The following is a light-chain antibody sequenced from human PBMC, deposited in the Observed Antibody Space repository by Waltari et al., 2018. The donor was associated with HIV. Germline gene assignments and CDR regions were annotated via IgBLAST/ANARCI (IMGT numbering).Light chain of an antibody. CDR3: SSYAGSNNWV. Sequence: QSALTQPPSASGSPGQSVTISCTGTSSDVGAYNYVSWYQQHPGKAPKLMIYEVSKRPSGVPGRFSGSKSGSTASLTVAGLQDGEEAEYYCSSYAGSNNWVFGGGTRLTVV. V-gene: IGLV2-8*01. CDR2: EVS. J-gene: IGLJ2*01. CDR1: SSDVGAYNY.